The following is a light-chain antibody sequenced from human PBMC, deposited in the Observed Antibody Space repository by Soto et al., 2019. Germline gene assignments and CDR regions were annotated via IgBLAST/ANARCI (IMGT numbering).Light chain of an antibody. V-gene: IGLV4-69*01. CDR1: SGHSSYA. Sequence: QPVLTQSPSASASLGASVKLTCTLSSGHSSYAIAWHQQQPEKGPRYLMKLNSDGSHSKGDGIPDRFSGSSSGAERYLTISCLQSEDEADYYCQTWGTGIRGVVFGGGTKLTVL. J-gene: IGLJ2*01. CDR2: LNSDGSH. CDR3: QTWGTGIRGVV.